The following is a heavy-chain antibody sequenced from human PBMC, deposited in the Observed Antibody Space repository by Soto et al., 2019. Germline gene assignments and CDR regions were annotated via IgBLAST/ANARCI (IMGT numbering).Heavy chain of an antibody. Sequence: SETLSLTCAVSGVSLTSGNWWTWVRQSPQRGLEYIGEIFHDGTANYYPSFERRVAMSVDTSRNQFSLKLTSVTAADTAVYFCARLVYDTRLNYMYCDFWGPGTLVTVS. D-gene: IGHD3-10*01. CDR2: IFHDGTA. CDR1: GVSLTSGNW. CDR3: ARLVYDTRLNYMYCDF. J-gene: IGHJ4*02. V-gene: IGHV4-4*02.